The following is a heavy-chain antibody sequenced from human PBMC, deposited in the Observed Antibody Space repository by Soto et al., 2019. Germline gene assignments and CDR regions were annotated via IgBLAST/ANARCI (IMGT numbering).Heavy chain of an antibody. V-gene: IGHV4-34*01. CDR2: INHSGST. CDR3: ARERREVRRGVITHYYYYMDV. Sequence: SETLSLTCAVYGGSFSGYYWSWIRQPPGKGLEWIGEINHSGSTNYNPSLKSRVTISVDTSKNQFSLKLSSVTAADTAVYYCARERREVRRGVITHYYYYMDVWGKGTTVTVSS. J-gene: IGHJ6*03. D-gene: IGHD3-10*01. CDR1: GGSFSGYY.